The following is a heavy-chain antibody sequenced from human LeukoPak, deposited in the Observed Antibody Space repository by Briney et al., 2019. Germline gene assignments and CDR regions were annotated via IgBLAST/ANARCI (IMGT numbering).Heavy chain of an antibody. D-gene: IGHD2-15*01. CDR3: ARHNSPGDISRYFDC. CDR1: GYNFSSYW. CDR2: INPGDSDA. Sequence: GESLKISCKGSGYNFSSYWIGWVRQMPGKGLEWMGIINPGDSDARYSPSFQGQVTISADKSISTAYLQWSSLKASDTAMYYCARHNSPGDISRYFDCWGQGTLVTVSS. J-gene: IGHJ4*02. V-gene: IGHV5-51*01.